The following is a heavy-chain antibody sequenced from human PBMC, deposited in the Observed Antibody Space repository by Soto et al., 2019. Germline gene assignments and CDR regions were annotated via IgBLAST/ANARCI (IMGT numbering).Heavy chain of an antibody. D-gene: IGHD3-16*01. Sequence: VQLVQSGDEMKKPGASVRVSCKASGYIFVNYGIAWVRQAPGQGLEWMGWISPYTGDTHSASKVQGRLTMTTDTSTSTAYMALGSLTSDDTAVYYCAMVDNYVTPTPQYVWGQGTTVTVSS. CDR1: GYIFVNYG. CDR2: ISPYTGDT. V-gene: IGHV1-18*01. CDR3: AMVDNYVTPTPQYV. J-gene: IGHJ6*02.